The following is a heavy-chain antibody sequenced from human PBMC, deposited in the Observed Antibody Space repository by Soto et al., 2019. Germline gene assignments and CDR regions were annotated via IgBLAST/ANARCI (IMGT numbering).Heavy chain of an antibody. D-gene: IGHD6-6*01. Sequence: PGESLKLSCKVSGSTFSSHWTGWVRQMPGKGLEWMGIIYPGDTNSRYSPSFEGHIDMSADRSINTAYLRLSSLKASETATYYCARHLDEYSSASGFDYWGQGTLVTVSS. CDR1: GSTFSSHW. V-gene: IGHV5-51*06. J-gene: IGHJ4*02. CDR3: ARHLDEYSSASGFDY. CDR2: IYPGDTNS.